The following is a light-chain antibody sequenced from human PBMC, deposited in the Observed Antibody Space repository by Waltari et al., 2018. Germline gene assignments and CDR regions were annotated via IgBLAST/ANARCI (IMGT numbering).Light chain of an antibody. Sequence: DIQMTQSPSTLSASVGERVTITCRASQSISSWLAWYQQKPGKAPKLLIYKASSLESGVPSRFSGSGSGTEFTLTISSLQPDDFATYYCQQNNSYPWTFGQGTKVEIK. J-gene: IGKJ1*01. CDR3: QQNNSYPWT. CDR2: KAS. CDR1: QSISSW. V-gene: IGKV1-5*03.